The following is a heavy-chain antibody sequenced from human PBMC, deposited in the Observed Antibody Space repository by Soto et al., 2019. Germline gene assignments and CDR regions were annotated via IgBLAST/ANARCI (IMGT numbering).Heavy chain of an antibody. V-gene: IGHV4-39*01. CDR2: VFYTGSP. CDR1: GASINSNVHY. Sequence: SETLSLTCTVSGASINSNVHYWGWVRQSPGKGLEWIASVFYTGSPYHNPSLESRVSISVDTSDNHFSLKVTSVTAADTGIYYCARHPFGGYAFDSWGQGTLVTVSS. CDR3: ARHPFGGYAFDS. J-gene: IGHJ4*02. D-gene: IGHD3-16*01.